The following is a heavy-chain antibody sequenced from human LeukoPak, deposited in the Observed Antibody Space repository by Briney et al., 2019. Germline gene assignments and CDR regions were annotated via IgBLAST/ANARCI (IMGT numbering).Heavy chain of an antibody. D-gene: IGHD6-19*01. Sequence: GGSLRLSCAASGFTFSSYSMNWVRQAPGKGLEWVSSISSSSYIYYADSVKGRFTISRDNAKNSLYLQMNSLRAEDTAVYYCARQGQQWLEFDYWGQGTLVTVSS. CDR3: ARQGQQWLEFDY. CDR2: ISSSSYI. J-gene: IGHJ4*02. V-gene: IGHV3-21*01. CDR1: GFTFSSYS.